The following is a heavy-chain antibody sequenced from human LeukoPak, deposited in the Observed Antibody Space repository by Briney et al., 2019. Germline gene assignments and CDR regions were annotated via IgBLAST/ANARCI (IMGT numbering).Heavy chain of an antibody. D-gene: IGHD3-22*01. CDR3: ARGRQDYDSSGYYRDAFDT. Sequence: SETLSLTCSVSGGSISDYYWSRIRQPAGKALEWIGRIYTSGSTNYTPSLMSRVTMSIDRPKKPYSLKVTSVPDADTAVYYCARGRQDYDSSGYYRDAFDTWGQGTMVTVSS. CDR1: GGSISDYY. J-gene: IGHJ3*02. CDR2: IYTSGST. V-gene: IGHV4-4*07.